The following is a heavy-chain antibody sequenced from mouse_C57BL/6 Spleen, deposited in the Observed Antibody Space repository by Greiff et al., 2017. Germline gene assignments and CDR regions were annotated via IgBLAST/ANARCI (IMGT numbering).Heavy chain of an antibody. D-gene: IGHD2-5*01. Sequence: DVHLVESGGGLVKPGGSLKLSCAASGFTFSDYGMHWVRQAPEKGLEWVAYISSGSSTIYYADTVKGRFTISRDNAKNTLFLQMTSLRSEDTAMYYCARGLLYYSNYGGFFAYWGQGTLVTVSA. CDR2: ISSGSSTI. CDR3: ARGLLYYSNYGGFFAY. CDR1: GFTFSDYG. V-gene: IGHV5-17*01. J-gene: IGHJ3*01.